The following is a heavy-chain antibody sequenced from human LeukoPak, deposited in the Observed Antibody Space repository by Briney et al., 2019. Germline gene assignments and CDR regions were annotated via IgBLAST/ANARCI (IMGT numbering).Heavy chain of an antibody. V-gene: IGHV1-18*04. Sequence: ASVKVSCKASGYTFTGYYMHWVRQAPGQGLEWMGWISAYNGNTNYAQKLQGRVTMTTDTSTSTAYMELRSLRSDDTAVYYCARDPAYYMDVWGKGTTVTVSS. CDR2: ISAYNGNT. J-gene: IGHJ6*03. CDR1: GYTFTGYY. CDR3: ARDPAYYMDV.